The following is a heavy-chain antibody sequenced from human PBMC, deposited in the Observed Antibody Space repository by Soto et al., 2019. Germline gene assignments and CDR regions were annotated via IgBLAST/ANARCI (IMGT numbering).Heavy chain of an antibody. J-gene: IGHJ4*02. V-gene: IGHV3-23*01. CDR2: ISDSGGST. D-gene: IGHD1-7*01. CDR1: ALTFSCDA. CDR3: ARESYGNYYFDY. Sequence: GGSLRLSCPASALTFSCDAMAWVLQAPGKGLEWVSVISDSGGSTYFAESVKGRFTISRDNSKSTLYLQMTSLRAEYSALYYCARESYGNYYFDYWGQGSLVTVSS.